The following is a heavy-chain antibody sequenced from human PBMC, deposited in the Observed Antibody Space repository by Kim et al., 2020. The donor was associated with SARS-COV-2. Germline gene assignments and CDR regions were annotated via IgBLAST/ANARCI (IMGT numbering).Heavy chain of an antibody. V-gene: IGHV1-3*01. CDR2: INAGNGNT. J-gene: IGHJ4*02. D-gene: IGHD3-22*01. CDR1: GYTFTSYA. Sequence: ASVKVSCKASGYTFTSYAMHWVRQAPGQRLEWMGWINAGNGNTKYSQKFQGRVTITRDTSASTAYMELSSLRSEDTAVYYCARSAVRHTYYYDSSGYTDYWGQGTLVTVSS. CDR3: ARSAVRHTYYYDSSGYTDY.